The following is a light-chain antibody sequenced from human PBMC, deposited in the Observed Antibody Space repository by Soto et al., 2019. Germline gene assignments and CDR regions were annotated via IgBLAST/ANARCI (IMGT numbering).Light chain of an antibody. J-gene: IGKJ1*01. CDR1: QSVLYSSNNKNY. Sequence: DIVMTQSPDSLAVSLGERATINCKSSQSVLYSSNNKNYLTWYQQKPGQPPKVLIYWASTRESGVPDRFSGSGSGTDFTVTISSLQAEDVAVYYCQQCYSTPRTFGQGITVEIK. CDR3: QQCYSTPRT. V-gene: IGKV4-1*01. CDR2: WAS.